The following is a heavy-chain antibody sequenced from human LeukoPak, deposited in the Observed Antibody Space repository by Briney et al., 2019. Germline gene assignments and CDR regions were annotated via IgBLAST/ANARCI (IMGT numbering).Heavy chain of an antibody. J-gene: IGHJ5*01. Sequence: ASVKVSCKASGYTFTNHAMHWVRQAPGQGLEWMGWIDAANGNTKYSQKFQGRVTITRDTSASIVYMYLSSLRSEDAAVYYCARPRASSLGNWFDSWGQGTLVTVSS. CDR3: ARPRASSLGNWFDS. D-gene: IGHD6-13*01. V-gene: IGHV1-3*01. CDR1: GYTFTNHA. CDR2: IDAANGNT.